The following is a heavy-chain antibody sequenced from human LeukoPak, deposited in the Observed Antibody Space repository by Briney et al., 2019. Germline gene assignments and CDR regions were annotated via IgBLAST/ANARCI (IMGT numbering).Heavy chain of an antibody. Sequence: GGSLRLSCAASGFTFSSYGMHWVRQAPGKGLEWVAFIRYDGSNKYYADSVKGRFTISRDNSKNTLYLQMNSLRAEDTAVYYCAKDNSDTIFGVAIMYLIYWGQGTLVTVSS. V-gene: IGHV3-30*02. CDR1: GFTFSSYG. D-gene: IGHD3-3*01. CDR3: AKDNSDTIFGVAIMYLIY. J-gene: IGHJ4*02. CDR2: IRYDGSNK.